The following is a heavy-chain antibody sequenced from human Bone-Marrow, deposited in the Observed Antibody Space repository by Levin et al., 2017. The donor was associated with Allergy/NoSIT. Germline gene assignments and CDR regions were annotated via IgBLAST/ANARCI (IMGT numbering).Heavy chain of an antibody. Sequence: PGESLKISCKPSGGTFTSYAISWVRQAPGQGLEWMGGIIPTFEATNYAQKFQGRLTITADKSTSTAYMELSSLRSEDTAVYYCARGGPVLAAPWGDYYYYYMDVWGRGTTVTVSS. CDR1: GGTFTSYA. V-gene: IGHV1-69*06. CDR3: ARGGPVLAAPWGDYYYYYMDV. CDR2: IIPTFEAT. J-gene: IGHJ6*03. D-gene: IGHD2-15*01.